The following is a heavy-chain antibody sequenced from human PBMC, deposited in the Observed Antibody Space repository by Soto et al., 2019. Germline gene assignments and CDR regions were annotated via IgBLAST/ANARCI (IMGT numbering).Heavy chain of an antibody. CDR3: AREGGGVYCSGGSCYGRYFDF. V-gene: IGHV3-23*01. D-gene: IGHD2-15*01. CDR2: ISSNGANT. J-gene: IGHJ4*02. Sequence: PGGSLRLSCAASGFTFDSPYSHGMSWVRQSPGKGPEWVSTISSNGANTHYAESVKGRFTISKDASRNTVHLHMNSLRAEDTAVYYCAREGGGVYCSGGSCYGRYFDFWGQRTRVTVSS. CDR1: GFTFDSPYSHG.